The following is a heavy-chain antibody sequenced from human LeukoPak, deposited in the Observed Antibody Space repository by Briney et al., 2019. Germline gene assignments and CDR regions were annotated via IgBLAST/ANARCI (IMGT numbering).Heavy chain of an antibody. D-gene: IGHD5-18*01. CDR3: AKYLGKYSFGYSGLDY. CDR2: LSGSGAST. CDR1: GFTFSSCA. Sequence: GGSLRLSCAASGFTFSSCAMTWVRQAPGKGLEWVSSLSGSGASTFYADSVKGRFTISRDNPKNTLSLQMSSLRAEDTAVYFCAKYLGKYSFGYSGLDYWGQGTLVTVSS. J-gene: IGHJ4*02. V-gene: IGHV3-23*01.